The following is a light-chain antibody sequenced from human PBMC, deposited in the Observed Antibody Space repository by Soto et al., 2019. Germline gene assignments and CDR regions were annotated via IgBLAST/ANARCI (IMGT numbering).Light chain of an antibody. CDR3: AAWDDSASAYV. Sequence: QSALTQPPSASGTPGQRVTMSCLGGSSNIGSNYVYWYQQLPGAAPKLHIYTNNQQPSGVPDRFSGSKSGNSASLAISGLRSEDEADYYCAAWDDSASAYVFGTGTKVTVL. V-gene: IGLV1-47*01. CDR2: TNN. J-gene: IGLJ1*01. CDR1: SSNIGSNY.